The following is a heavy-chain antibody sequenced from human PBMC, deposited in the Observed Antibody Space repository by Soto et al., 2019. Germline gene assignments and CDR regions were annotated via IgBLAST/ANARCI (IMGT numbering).Heavy chain of an antibody. Sequence: LETLSLTCTVSGGSISSYYWSWIRQPPGKGLEWIGYIYYSGSTNYNPSLKSRVTISVDTSKNQFSLKLSSVTAADTAVYYCARGYDFWSGYAPPDYYYMDVWGKGTTVTVSS. CDR2: IYYSGST. CDR1: GGSISSYY. CDR3: ARGYDFWSGYAPPDYYYMDV. J-gene: IGHJ6*03. V-gene: IGHV4-59*01. D-gene: IGHD3-3*01.